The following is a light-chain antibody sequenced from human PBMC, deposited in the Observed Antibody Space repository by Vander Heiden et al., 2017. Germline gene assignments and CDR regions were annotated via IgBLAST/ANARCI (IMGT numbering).Light chain of an antibody. Sequence: DFQMTQPPSTLSASVGYRVTITCRASKSISSWLAWYQQKPGKAPKLLIYEASSLESGVPSRCSGSGSGTEFTFTISSLQPDDFATYYCQQYNSYSTFGQGTNLEIK. J-gene: IGKJ2*01. V-gene: IGKV1-5*03. CDR3: QQYNSYST. CDR1: KSISSW. CDR2: EAS.